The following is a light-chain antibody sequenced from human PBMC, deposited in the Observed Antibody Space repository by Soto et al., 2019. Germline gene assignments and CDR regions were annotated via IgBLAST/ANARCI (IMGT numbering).Light chain of an antibody. V-gene: IGLV2-14*03. CDR3: SSYTSSRTDV. CDR2: DVS. CDR1: SSDLGAYTY. J-gene: IGLJ1*01. Sequence: QSVLTQPASVSGSPGQSITVSCTGTSSDLGAYTYVSWYQQHPGKAPKLIIHDVSNRPSGVSNRFSGSKSGNSASLTISGLQAEDEADYYCSSYTSSRTDVFGSGTKVTVL.